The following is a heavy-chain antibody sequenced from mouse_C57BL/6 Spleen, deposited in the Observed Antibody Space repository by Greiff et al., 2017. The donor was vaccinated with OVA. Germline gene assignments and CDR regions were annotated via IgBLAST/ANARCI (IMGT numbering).Heavy chain of an antibody. J-gene: IGHJ2*01. V-gene: IGHV1-15*01. CDR2: IDPETGGT. CDR1: GYTFTDYE. D-gene: IGHD2-4*01. Sequence: QVQLQQSGAELARPGASVTLSCKASGYTFTDYEMHWVKQTPVHGLEWIGAIDPETGGTAYNQKFKGKAILTADKSSSTAYMELRSLTSEDSAVYYCTRNDYDYYFDYWGQGTTLTVSS. CDR3: TRNDYDYYFDY.